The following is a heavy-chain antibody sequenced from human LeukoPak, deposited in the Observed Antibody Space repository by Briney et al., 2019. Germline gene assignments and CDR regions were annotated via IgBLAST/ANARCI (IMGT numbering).Heavy chain of an antibody. J-gene: IGHJ4*02. V-gene: IGHV3-23*01. D-gene: IGHD6-19*01. CDR1: GFTLINYV. CDR2: ISGGGGST. Sequence: GGSLRLSCSAFGFTLINYVMSWVRQTPRKGLEWVSGISGGGGSTFHADSVKGRFTIPRDNSKNTLYLQMNSLRAEDTAVYQCAKGITVDGVACFDYWGQGTLVTVSS. CDR3: AKGITVDGVACFDY.